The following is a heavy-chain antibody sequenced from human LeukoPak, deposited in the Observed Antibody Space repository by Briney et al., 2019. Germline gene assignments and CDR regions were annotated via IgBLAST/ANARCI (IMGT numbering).Heavy chain of an antibody. J-gene: IGHJ4*02. V-gene: IGHV3-53*01. CDR2: IYNDGRT. Sequence: PGGSLRLSCAASGFTVRSFYMSWVRQAPGKGLEWVSVIYNDGRTFYADSVKGRFTISRDDSKNTLSLQMNSLRADDTAVYYCARGTGEVTAGYYWGQGTLVTVSP. D-gene: IGHD2-21*02. CDR3: ARGTGEVTAGYY. CDR1: GFTVRSFY.